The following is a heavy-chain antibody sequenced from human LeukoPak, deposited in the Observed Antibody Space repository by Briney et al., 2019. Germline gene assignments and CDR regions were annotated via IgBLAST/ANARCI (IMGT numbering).Heavy chain of an antibody. D-gene: IGHD3/OR15-3a*01. V-gene: IGHV3-7*03. Sequence: GGSLRLSYAASGFTFSSQWMGWVRQAPGKGLEWVANVNQGGTEKFYVDSVKGRFTISRDYAKNSLYLQMNSLRVDDTAFYYCAKGDWFDYWGQGTVVTVSS. CDR1: GFTFSSQW. CDR3: AKGDWFDY. J-gene: IGHJ4*02. CDR2: VNQGGTEK.